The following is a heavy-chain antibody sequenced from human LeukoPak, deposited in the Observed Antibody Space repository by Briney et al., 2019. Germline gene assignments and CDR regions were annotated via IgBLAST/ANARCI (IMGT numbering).Heavy chain of an antibody. CDR3: ARGPAIAARRMGAFDI. CDR1: GYTFTSYG. D-gene: IGHD6-6*01. Sequence: SVKVSCKASGYTFTSYGISWVRQAPGQGLEWMGGIIPIFGTANYAQKFQGRVTITADESTSTAYMELSSLRSEDTAVYYCARGPAIAARRMGAFDIWGQGTMVTVSS. V-gene: IGHV1-69*13. J-gene: IGHJ3*02. CDR2: IIPIFGTA.